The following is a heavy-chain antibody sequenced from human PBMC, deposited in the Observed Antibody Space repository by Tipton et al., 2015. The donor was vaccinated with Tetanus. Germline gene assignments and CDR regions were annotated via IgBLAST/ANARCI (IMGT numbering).Heavy chain of an antibody. J-gene: IGHJ4*02. Sequence: TLSLTCTVSGDSISSGDFYWSWIRQHPGKGLEWIGYIYFTGTTYYNPSLESRLTISIDTSKNQFSLELTSVTAADTAIYYCAREVPAAGHFDSWGQGTLVTVSS. V-gene: IGHV4-31*03. CDR1: GDSISSGDFY. CDR3: AREVPAAGHFDS. CDR2: IYFTGTT. D-gene: IGHD2-2*01.